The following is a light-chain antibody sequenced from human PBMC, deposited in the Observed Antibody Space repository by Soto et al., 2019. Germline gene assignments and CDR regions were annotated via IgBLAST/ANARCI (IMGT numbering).Light chain of an antibody. Sequence: EIVMTQSPATLSVSPGDRATLSCRASQSVSSSLAWYQQIPGQAPRLLIYDASTRVTGIPAWFGGSGSGTEFTLTISSLQSEDFAVYYCQQYNNWPPLTFGGGTKVEL. CDR3: QQYNNWPPLT. V-gene: IGKV3-15*01. CDR2: DAS. CDR1: QSVSSS. J-gene: IGKJ4*01.